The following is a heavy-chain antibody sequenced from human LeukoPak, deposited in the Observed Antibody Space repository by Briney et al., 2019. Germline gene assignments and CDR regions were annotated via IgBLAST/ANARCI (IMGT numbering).Heavy chain of an antibody. J-gene: IGHJ3*02. Sequence: GGSLRLSCAASGFTFDDYAMHWVRQAPGKGLEWVSGNSWNSGSIGYADSVKGRFTISRDNAKNSLYLQMNSLRAEDTALYYCAKELQIYSSSEDAFDIWGQGTMVTVSS. D-gene: IGHD6-13*01. V-gene: IGHV3-9*01. CDR2: NSWNSGSI. CDR1: GFTFDDYA. CDR3: AKELQIYSSSEDAFDI.